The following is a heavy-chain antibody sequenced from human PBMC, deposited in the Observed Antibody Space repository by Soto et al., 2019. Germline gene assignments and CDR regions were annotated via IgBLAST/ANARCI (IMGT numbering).Heavy chain of an antibody. CDR1: GGNVSIYG. Sequence: GGALRLSGWGSGGNVSIYGMHWVRQAPGKGLEWLAVISYDGSNKYYADSVKGRFTIYRDNSKNTLYLQMNSLRAEDTAVYYCAKGITDTGGYYYSSTDVWGQGTAVPVSS. CDR2: ISYDGSNK. CDR3: AKGITDTGGYYYSSTDV. V-gene: IGHV3-30*18. D-gene: IGHD3-16*01. J-gene: IGHJ6*02.